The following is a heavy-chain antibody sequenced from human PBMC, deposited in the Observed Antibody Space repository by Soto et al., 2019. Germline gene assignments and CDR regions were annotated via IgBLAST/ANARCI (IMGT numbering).Heavy chain of an antibody. CDR1: GFTFSSYA. Sequence: EVQLLESGGGLVQPGGSLRLSCAASGFTFSSYALNWVRQAPGKGLEWVSTIIGSGSSTYYADSVKGRFTISRDNSRNTLYLQMNSLGGEDTAVYHCATQPYGSGNWGQGTLVTVSS. CDR3: ATQPYGSGN. D-gene: IGHD3-10*01. V-gene: IGHV3-23*01. CDR2: IIGSGSST. J-gene: IGHJ4*02.